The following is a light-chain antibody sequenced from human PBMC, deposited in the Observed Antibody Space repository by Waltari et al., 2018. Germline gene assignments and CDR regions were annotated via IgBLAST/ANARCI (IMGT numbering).Light chain of an antibody. Sequence: QLVLTQSPSASASLGASVNLTCTLSSGHNNYAIAWHQQQPEKGPRYLMKLNSDGSHMKGDGIPDRFSGSSSGAERYLIISSLQSEDEADYYCQTWGTGIRVFGGGTKLTVL. CDR2: LNSDGSH. V-gene: IGLV4-69*01. CDR3: QTWGTGIRV. CDR1: SGHNNYA. J-gene: IGLJ3*02.